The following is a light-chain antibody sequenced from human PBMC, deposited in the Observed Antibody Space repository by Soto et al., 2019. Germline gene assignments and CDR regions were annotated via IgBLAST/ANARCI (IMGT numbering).Light chain of an antibody. Sequence: QSVLTQPPSGSGTARQRVTSSCSGSSSKIGRNTVNWYQQIAGTAPKLLMYTDNQRPSGVPARFSASKSGTSASLAISGLQSEDEADYYCAAWDDSLNGVVFGGGTKLTVL. CDR2: TDN. CDR1: SSKIGRNT. J-gene: IGLJ2*01. V-gene: IGLV1-44*01. CDR3: AAWDDSLNGVV.